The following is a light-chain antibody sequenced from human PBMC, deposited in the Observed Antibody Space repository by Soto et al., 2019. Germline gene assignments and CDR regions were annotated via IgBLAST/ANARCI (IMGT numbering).Light chain of an antibody. CDR2: GAS. V-gene: IGKV3-20*01. J-gene: IGKJ1*01. Sequence: EIVLTQSPGTLSLFPGEIATLSCRASQSISSSYLAWYQQKPGQAPRLLIYGASSRATGIPDRFSGAGSATDFTLTISRLEPEDFAVYYCHQYGSAPAWTFGQGTKVEIK. CDR1: QSISSSY. CDR3: HQYGSAPAWT.